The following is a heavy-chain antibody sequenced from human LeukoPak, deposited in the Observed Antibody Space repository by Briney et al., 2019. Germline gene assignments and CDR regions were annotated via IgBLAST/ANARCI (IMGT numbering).Heavy chain of an antibody. CDR1: DYTFTSYD. CDR2: IKSYNGDT. V-gene: IGHV1-18*01. J-gene: IGHJ4*02. D-gene: IGHD2-8*01. CDR3: ARGRGLKGTDFDY. Sequence: ASVTVSCTASDYTFTSYDIIWVRQAPGQGLEWMGRIKSYNGDTNYAQKLQGRVTMTTDTFTSTAYMELRSLRSDDTAVYYCARGRGLKGTDFDYWGQGTLVTVSS.